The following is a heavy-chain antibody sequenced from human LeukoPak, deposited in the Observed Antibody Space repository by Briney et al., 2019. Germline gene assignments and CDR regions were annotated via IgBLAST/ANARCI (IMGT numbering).Heavy chain of an antibody. V-gene: IGHV3-66*01. CDR3: ARNPGYYGMDV. CDR1: GLTVSSNY. CDR2: IYSGGST. Sequence: GGSLRLSCAASGLTVSSNYMSWVRQAPGKGLEWVSVIYSGGSTYYADSVKGRFTISRDNSKNTLYLQMNGLRAEDTAVYYCARNPGYYGMDVWGQGTTVTVSS. J-gene: IGHJ6*02.